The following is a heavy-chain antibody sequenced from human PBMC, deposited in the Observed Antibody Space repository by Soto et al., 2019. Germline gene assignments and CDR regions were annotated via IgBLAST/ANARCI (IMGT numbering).Heavy chain of an antibody. CDR1: GYTFTSYG. D-gene: IGHD3-3*01. CDR2: ISAYNGNT. CDR3: ASGGVDWTDYYYYGMDV. Sequence: EASVKVSCKASGYTFTSYGISWVRQAPGQGLEWMGWISAYNGNTNYAQKLQGRVTMTTDTSTSTAYMELRSLRSDDTAVYYCASGGVDWTDYYYYGMDVWGQGTTVTVSS. J-gene: IGHJ6*02. V-gene: IGHV1-18*01.